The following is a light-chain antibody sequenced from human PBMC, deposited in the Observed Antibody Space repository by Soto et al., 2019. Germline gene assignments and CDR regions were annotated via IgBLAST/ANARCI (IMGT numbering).Light chain of an antibody. V-gene: IGKV3-11*01. J-gene: IGKJ5*01. CDR1: QSFGGL. CDR3: QQRRNWPIT. Sequence: EIVLTQSPGTLSLSPGERAPPSRRASQSFGGLLAWYQQKPGQAPRLLIYDASNRATGIPARFSGSGSGTDFTLTISSLEPEDFAVYYCQQRRNWPITFGQGTRLEIK. CDR2: DAS.